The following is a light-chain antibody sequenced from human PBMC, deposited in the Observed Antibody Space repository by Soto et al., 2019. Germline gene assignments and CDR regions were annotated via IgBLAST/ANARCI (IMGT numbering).Light chain of an antibody. J-gene: IGKJ5*01. CDR2: GAS. Sequence: EIVMTQSPATLSVSPGERATLSCRASQSVSSNLAWYQQKPGQAPRLLIYGASTRATGIPARFSGSGSGTEFTLTISSLQSEDFAVYYCHQYNNWLITFGQGTRVEIK. CDR1: QSVSSN. V-gene: IGKV3-15*01. CDR3: HQYNNWLIT.